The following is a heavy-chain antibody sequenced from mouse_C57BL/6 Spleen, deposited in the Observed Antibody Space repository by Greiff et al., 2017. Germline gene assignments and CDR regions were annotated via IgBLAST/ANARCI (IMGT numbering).Heavy chain of an antibody. Sequence: QVQLQQSGAELVRPGASVTLSCKASGYTFTDYEMHWVKQTPVHGLEWIGAIDPETGGTAYNQKFKGKAILTVDKSSSTADMELSSLTSEDSAVYYCTRRQHRQRDLDYWGQGTTLTVSS. CDR3: TRRQHRQRDLDY. CDR2: IDPETGGT. D-gene: IGHD3-2*02. V-gene: IGHV1-15*01. CDR1: GYTFTDYE. J-gene: IGHJ2*01.